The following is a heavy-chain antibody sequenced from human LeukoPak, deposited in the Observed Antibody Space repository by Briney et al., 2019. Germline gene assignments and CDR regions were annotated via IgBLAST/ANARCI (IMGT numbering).Heavy chain of an antibody. CDR1: GGTFSSYA. D-gene: IGHD1-26*01. V-gene: IGHV1-69*04. CDR2: IIPILGIA. Sequence: SVKVSCKASGGTFSSYAISWVRQAPGQGLEWMGRIIPILGIANYAQKFQGRVTITADKSTSTAYMELSSLRSEDTAVYYCAREGGSGGWFDPWGQGTLVTVSS. J-gene: IGHJ5*02. CDR3: AREGGSGGWFDP.